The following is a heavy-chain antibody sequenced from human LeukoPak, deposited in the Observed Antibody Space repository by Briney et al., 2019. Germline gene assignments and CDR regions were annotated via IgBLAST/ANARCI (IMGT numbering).Heavy chain of an antibody. Sequence: SETLSLTCTVSGGSISSSSYYWGWIRQPPGKGLEWIGSIYYSGSTYYNPSLKSRVTISVDTSKNQLSLKLSSVTAADTAVYYCARLHDYSIYYYMDVWGKGTTVTVSS. CDR1: GGSISSSSYY. D-gene: IGHD4-11*01. CDR2: IYYSGST. J-gene: IGHJ6*03. CDR3: ARLHDYSIYYYMDV. V-gene: IGHV4-39*01.